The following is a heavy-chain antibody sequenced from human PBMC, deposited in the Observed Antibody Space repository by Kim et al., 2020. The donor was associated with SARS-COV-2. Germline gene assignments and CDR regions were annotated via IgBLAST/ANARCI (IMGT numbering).Heavy chain of an antibody. V-gene: IGHV4-59*08. J-gene: IGHJ5*02. D-gene: IGHD6-13*01. CDR2: IHHSGST. CDR3: ARHGDSSTWQGHWFDP. CDR1: GGSISSYY. Sequence: SETLSLTCTVSGGSISSYYWNWIRQPPGKGLEWIGYIHHSGSTNYNPSLKSRVTISIDTSKNQFSLKVSSGTAADTAVYYCARHGDSSTWQGHWFDPWGQGALVTVSS.